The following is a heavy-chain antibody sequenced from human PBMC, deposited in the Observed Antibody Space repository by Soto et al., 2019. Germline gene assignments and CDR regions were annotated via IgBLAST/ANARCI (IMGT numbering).Heavy chain of an antibody. Sequence: QVQLQESGPGRVRPSQSLSLICDVSGYAISRGGYYWSWLRQVPGKGLEWIGSIDYSGDTFYNPSLESRVTISVDPSKNQFFLSLSIVTAADTALFYCARDGGSLNWYFDLWVRGTLVTVSS. J-gene: IGHJ2*01. V-gene: IGHV4-31*11. CDR3: ARDGGSLNWYFDL. CDR2: IDYSGDT. CDR1: GYAISRGGYY. D-gene: IGHD2-15*01.